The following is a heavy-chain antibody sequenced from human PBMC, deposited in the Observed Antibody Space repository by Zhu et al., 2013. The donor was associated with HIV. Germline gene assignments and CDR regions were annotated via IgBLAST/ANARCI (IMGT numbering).Heavy chain of an antibody. D-gene: IGHD5-18*01. V-gene: IGHV3-53*01. J-gene: IGHJ4*02. Sequence: EVQLVESGGGLIQPGGSLRLSCAASGFTVSSNYMSWVRQAPGKGLEWVSVIYSGGSTYYADSVKGRFTISRDNSKNTLYLQMNSLRAEDTAVYYCARVVSGYSYGYYHYFDYWGQGTLVTVSS. CDR2: IYSGGST. CDR3: ARVVSGYSYGYYHYFDY. CDR1: GFTVSSNY.